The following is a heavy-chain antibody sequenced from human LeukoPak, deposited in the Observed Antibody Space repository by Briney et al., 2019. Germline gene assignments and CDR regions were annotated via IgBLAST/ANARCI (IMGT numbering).Heavy chain of an antibody. J-gene: IGHJ5*02. Sequence: GGSLRLSCAASGFTFSSYGMHWVRQAPDKGLEWVAFIRYDGSNKYYADSVKGRFTISRDNSKNTLYLQMNSLRAEDTAVYYCAKLTSYSSSWYRWFDPWGQGTLVTVSS. D-gene: IGHD6-13*01. V-gene: IGHV3-30*02. CDR1: GFTFSSYG. CDR2: IRYDGSNK. CDR3: AKLTSYSSSWYRWFDP.